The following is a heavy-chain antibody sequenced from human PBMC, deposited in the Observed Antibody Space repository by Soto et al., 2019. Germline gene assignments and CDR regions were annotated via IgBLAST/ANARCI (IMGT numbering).Heavy chain of an antibody. J-gene: IGHJ6*02. CDR3: ARGSYFSGGSCYSQDYYYYYGMDV. V-gene: IGHV3-21*06. Sequence: EVQLVESGGGLVKPGGSLSLSCAASGFNFSSYSMNWVRQAPGKGLECVSSISSSSRYIYYADSVKGRFTISRDNAKNSLYLQMKSLRAEDTAVYYCARGSYFSGGSCYSQDYYYYYGMDVWGQETTVTVSS. CDR2: ISSSSRYI. D-gene: IGHD2-15*01. CDR1: GFNFSSYS.